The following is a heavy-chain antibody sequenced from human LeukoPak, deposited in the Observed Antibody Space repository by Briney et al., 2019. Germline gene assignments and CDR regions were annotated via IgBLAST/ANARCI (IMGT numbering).Heavy chain of an antibody. CDR3: AKGDQWLADY. J-gene: IGHJ4*02. Sequence: TGGSLRLSCAASGFTFSSYGMHWVRQAPGKGLERVAVISYDGSNKYYADSVKGRFTISRDNSKNTLYLQMNSLRAEDTAVYYCAKGDQWLADYWGQGTLVTVSS. CDR1: GFTFSSYG. V-gene: IGHV3-30*18. D-gene: IGHD6-19*01. CDR2: ISYDGSNK.